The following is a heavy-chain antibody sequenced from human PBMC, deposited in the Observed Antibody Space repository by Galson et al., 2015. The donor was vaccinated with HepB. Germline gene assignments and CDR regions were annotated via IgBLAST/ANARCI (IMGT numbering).Heavy chain of an antibody. V-gene: IGHV1-24*01. D-gene: IGHD1-26*01. CDR3: TSWFVGAFDP. J-gene: IGHJ5*02. Sequence: SVKVSCKVSGYFLSKMSMHWVRQSPGKGLEWMGGFDPAKGETIYAQKFQGRVTMTEDIHTDIAYVELSSLTSEDTAVYYCTSWFVGAFDPWGQGTLVTVSA. CDR1: GYFLSKMS. CDR2: FDPAKGET.